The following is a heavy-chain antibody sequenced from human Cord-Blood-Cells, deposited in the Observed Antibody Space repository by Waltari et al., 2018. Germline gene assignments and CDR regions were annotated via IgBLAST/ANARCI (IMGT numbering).Heavy chain of an antibody. CDR2: IYYSGST. V-gene: IGHV4-39*01. D-gene: IGHD2-8*01. CDR3: ARLNGNWFDP. Sequence: QLQLQESGPGLVKPSETLSLTCTVAGGSIRSSSYYWGWIRQPPGKGLEWIGSIYYSGSTYYNPSLKRRVTISVDTSKNQFSLKLSSVTAADTAVYYCARLNGNWFDPWGQGTLVTVSS. J-gene: IGHJ5*02. CDR1: GGSIRSSSYY.